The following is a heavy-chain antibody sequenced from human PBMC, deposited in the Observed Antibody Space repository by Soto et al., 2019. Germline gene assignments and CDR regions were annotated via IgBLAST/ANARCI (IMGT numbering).Heavy chain of an antibody. D-gene: IGHD1-26*01. V-gene: IGHV1-3*01. Sequence: ASVKVSCKASGYTFTSYAMHWVRQALGQRLEWMGWINAGNGNTKYSQKFQGRVTITRDTSASTAYMELSSLRSEDTAVYYCARAVGEIYYYYGMDVWGQGTTVTVSS. CDR1: GYTFTSYA. J-gene: IGHJ6*02. CDR2: INAGNGNT. CDR3: ARAVGEIYYYYGMDV.